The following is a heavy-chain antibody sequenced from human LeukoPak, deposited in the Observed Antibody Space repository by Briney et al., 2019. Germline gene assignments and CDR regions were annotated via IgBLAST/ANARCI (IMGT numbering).Heavy chain of an antibody. Sequence: PGGSLRLSCAASGFTFSSYAMSWVRQAPGKGLEWVSAISGSGGSTYYADSVKGRFTISRDSSKNSLYLQMNSLRAEDTAVYYCAKDYYYDSSGYIFDYWGQGTLVTVSS. CDR2: ISGSGGST. CDR1: GFTFSSYA. D-gene: IGHD3-22*01. J-gene: IGHJ4*02. CDR3: AKDYYYDSSGYIFDY. V-gene: IGHV3-23*01.